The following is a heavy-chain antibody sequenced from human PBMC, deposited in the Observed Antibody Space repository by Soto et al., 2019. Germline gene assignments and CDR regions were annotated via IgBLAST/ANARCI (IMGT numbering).Heavy chain of an antibody. V-gene: IGHV4-4*02. CDR1: GGSFTSNNW. Sequence: SETLSLTCAVSGGSFTSNNWWTWVRQPPGQGLEWIGEIYRTGSTNYNPSLESRVTISLDKSENQFSLKVTSLTAADTAVYYCASRDPGTSVDYWGQGTLVTVSS. CDR2: IYRTGST. J-gene: IGHJ4*02. CDR3: ASRDPGTSVDY. D-gene: IGHD1-7*01.